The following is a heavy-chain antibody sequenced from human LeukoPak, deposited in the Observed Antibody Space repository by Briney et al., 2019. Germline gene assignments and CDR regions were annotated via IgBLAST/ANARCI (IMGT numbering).Heavy chain of an antibody. CDR2: IYYSGST. CDR1: GGSISSYY. Sequence: SETLSLTCTVSGGSISSYYWSWIRQPPGKGLEWIGYIYYSGSTNYNPSLKSRVTISVDTSKNQFSLKLRSVTAADTAMYYCARDLHDYGDYGRAFDIWGQGTMVAVSS. D-gene: IGHD4-17*01. J-gene: IGHJ3*02. V-gene: IGHV4-59*12. CDR3: ARDLHDYGDYGRAFDI.